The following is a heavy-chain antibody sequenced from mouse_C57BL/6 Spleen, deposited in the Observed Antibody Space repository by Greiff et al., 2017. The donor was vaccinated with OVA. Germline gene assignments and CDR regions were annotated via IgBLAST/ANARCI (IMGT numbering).Heavy chain of an antibody. D-gene: IGHD3-2*02. V-gene: IGHV1-42*01. CDR2: LNPSTGGT. CDR1: GYSFTGYY. Sequence: VQLQQSGPELVKPGASVKISCKASGYSFTGYYMNWVKQSPEKSLEWIGELNPSTGGTTYNQKFKAKATLTVDKSSSTAYMHLKSLTSEDSAVYYCARGQLRLPWFAYWGQGTLVTVSA. CDR3: ARGQLRLPWFAY. J-gene: IGHJ3*01.